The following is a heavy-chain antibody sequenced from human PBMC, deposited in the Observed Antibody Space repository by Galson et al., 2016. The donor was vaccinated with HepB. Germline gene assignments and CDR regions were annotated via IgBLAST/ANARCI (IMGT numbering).Heavy chain of an antibody. Sequence: SLRLSCAASEFSFRSYSMNWVRQAPGKGLEWLSSITAGGNTIYYADSVKGRFTISRDNAKSSLYLQMNSLRDDDTAVYFCARAGVAYETSGYFYGQLDYWGQGTLVIGSS. V-gene: IGHV3-48*02. CDR3: ARAGVAYETSGYFYGQLDY. CDR2: ITAGGNTI. D-gene: IGHD3-22*01. CDR1: EFSFRSYS. J-gene: IGHJ4*02.